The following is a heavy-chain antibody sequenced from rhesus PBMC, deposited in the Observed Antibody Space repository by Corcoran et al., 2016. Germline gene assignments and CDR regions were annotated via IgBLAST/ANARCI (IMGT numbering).Heavy chain of an antibody. CDR2: ISYSGST. Sequence: QLQLQESGPGLVKPSETLSLTCAVSGYSISSGYGWSWIRQPPEKGLEWIRYISYSGSTSYNPSLKSRVTISRDTCKNQFSLKLSSVTAADTAVYYCARDGSYGLDSWGKGVVVPVSS. J-gene: IGHJ6*01. D-gene: IGHD1-44*02. CDR3: ARDGSYGLDS. CDR1: GYSISSGYG. V-gene: IGHV4-122*02.